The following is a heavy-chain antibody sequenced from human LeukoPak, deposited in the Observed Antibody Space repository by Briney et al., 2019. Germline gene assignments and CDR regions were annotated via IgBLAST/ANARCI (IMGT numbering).Heavy chain of an antibody. J-gene: IGHJ4*02. CDR3: ARDFCSGGSCLDY. CDR2: IKQDGSEK. V-gene: IGHV3-7*01. Sequence: PGGSLRLSCAASGFTFSSHWMSWVRQAPGKGLEWVANIKQDGSEKYYVDSVKGRFTISRDNAKNSLYLQMNSLRAEDTAVYYCARDFCSGGSCLDYWGQGTLVTVSS. CDR1: GFTFSSHW. D-gene: IGHD2-15*01.